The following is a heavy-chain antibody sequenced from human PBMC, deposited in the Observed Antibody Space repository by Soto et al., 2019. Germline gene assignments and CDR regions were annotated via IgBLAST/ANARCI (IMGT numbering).Heavy chain of an antibody. Sequence: SETLSLTCTVSGDSIISGGYYWTWIRQHPGRGLEWIGYIYYSGTTYYNPSLKSRVLMLIDTSNNQFSLNLRSVTAADTATYYCARDITGYSAIDVWGPGTTVTVSS. CDR1: GDSIISGGYY. D-gene: IGHD3-9*01. J-gene: IGHJ6*02. CDR3: ARDITGYSAIDV. CDR2: IYYSGTT. V-gene: IGHV4-31*03.